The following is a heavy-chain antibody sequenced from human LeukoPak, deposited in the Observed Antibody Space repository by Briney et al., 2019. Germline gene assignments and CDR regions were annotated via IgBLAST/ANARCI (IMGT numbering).Heavy chain of an antibody. CDR3: ARTAPGTSLGGYYYYMDV. J-gene: IGHJ6*03. V-gene: IGHV1-18*01. CDR1: GYTFNNYG. D-gene: IGHD1/OR15-1a*01. Sequence: ASVKVSCKASGYTFNNYGIIWVRQAPGQGLEWMGWISVCNGNTNYAPKLQGRVTMTTDTSTSTAHMELRSLTSDDTAVYYCARTAPGTSLGGYYYYMDVWGKGTTVTVSS. CDR2: ISVCNGNT.